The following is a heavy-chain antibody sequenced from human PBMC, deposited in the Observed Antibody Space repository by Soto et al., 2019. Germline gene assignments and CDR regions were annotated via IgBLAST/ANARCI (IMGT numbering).Heavy chain of an antibody. V-gene: IGHV3-30-3*01. CDR2: ISYDGSNK. J-gene: IGHJ6*02. CDR1: GFTFSSYA. Sequence: GGSLRLSCAASGFTFSSYAMHWVRQAPAKGLEWVAVISYDGSNKYYADSVKGRFTISRDNSKNTLYLQMNSLRAEDTAVYYCAREMVRGLISYYYYGMDVWGQGTTVTVSS. D-gene: IGHD3-10*01. CDR3: AREMVRGLISYYYYGMDV.